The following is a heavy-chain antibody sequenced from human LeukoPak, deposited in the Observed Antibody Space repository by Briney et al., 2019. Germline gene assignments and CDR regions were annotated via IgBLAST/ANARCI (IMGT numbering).Heavy chain of an antibody. V-gene: IGHV3-23*01. CDR3: AKDLNTDFWSGYYGYFDY. D-gene: IGHD3-3*01. CDR2: ISGNGAST. J-gene: IGHJ4*02. Sequence: GGSLRPSCAASGFTFSTCAMNWVRQAPGRGLEWVSGISGNGASTYYADSVKGRFTISRDNSKNTLYLQMNSLRAEDTAVYYCAKDLNTDFWSGYYGYFDYWGQGTLVTVSS. CDR1: GFTFSTCA.